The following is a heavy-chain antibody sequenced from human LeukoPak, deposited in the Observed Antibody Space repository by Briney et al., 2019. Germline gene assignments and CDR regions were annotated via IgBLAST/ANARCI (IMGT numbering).Heavy chain of an antibody. D-gene: IGHD3-10*01. Sequence: ASVKVSRKASGYTFTNYGISWVRQAPGQGLEWMGWISTYNGNTKYTQNLQGRVTMTTDTSTSTAYMDLTSLRSDDTAVYYCARSGHRRYYYASGPDYWGQGTLVTVSS. CDR1: GYTFTNYG. J-gene: IGHJ4*02. CDR2: ISTYNGNT. CDR3: ARSGHRRYYYASGPDY. V-gene: IGHV1-18*01.